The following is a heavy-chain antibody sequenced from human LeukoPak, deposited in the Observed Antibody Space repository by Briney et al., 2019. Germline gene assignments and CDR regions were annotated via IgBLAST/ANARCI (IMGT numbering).Heavy chain of an antibody. Sequence: GGSLRLSCAASGFTFSSYGMHWVRQAPGKGLEWAAFIRYDGSNKYYADSVKGRFTISRDNSKNTLYLQMNSLRAEDTAVYYCAKAGWAAAGYYFDYWGQGTLVTVSS. CDR3: AKAGWAAAGYYFDY. V-gene: IGHV3-30*02. CDR1: GFTFSSYG. CDR2: IRYDGSNK. D-gene: IGHD6-13*01. J-gene: IGHJ4*02.